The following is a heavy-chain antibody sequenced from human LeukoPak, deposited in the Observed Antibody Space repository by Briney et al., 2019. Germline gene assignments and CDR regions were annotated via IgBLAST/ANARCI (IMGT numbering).Heavy chain of an antibody. V-gene: IGHV4-59*01. CDR2: IYYSGTT. J-gene: IGHJ4*02. Sequence: SETLSLTCTVSGRSIRMYYWSWIRHSPGQGLEWLRYIYYSGTTSYNHSCKSRAFISVVTSKDHFSMKMRSVNGASTAVYFCVRYNGDGPNSGIGYFDSWGQGTLVTVSS. D-gene: IGHD4-17*01. CDR3: VRYNGDGPNSGIGYFDS. CDR1: GRSIRMYY.